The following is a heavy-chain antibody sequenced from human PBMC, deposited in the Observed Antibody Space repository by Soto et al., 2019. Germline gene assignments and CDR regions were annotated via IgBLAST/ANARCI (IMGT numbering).Heavy chain of an antibody. CDR1: GFTVSSNY. Sequence: EVQLVETGGGLIQPGGSLRLSCAASGFTVSSNYMSWVRQAPGQGLEWVSVIYSGGSTYYADSVKGRFTISRDNSKNTLYLQMNSLRAEDTAVYYCAGPSSGWSAHTGPGYFDLGGRGTLVTVSS. V-gene: IGHV3-53*02. J-gene: IGHJ2*01. D-gene: IGHD6-19*01. CDR3: AGPSSGWSAHTGPGYFDL. CDR2: IYSGGST.